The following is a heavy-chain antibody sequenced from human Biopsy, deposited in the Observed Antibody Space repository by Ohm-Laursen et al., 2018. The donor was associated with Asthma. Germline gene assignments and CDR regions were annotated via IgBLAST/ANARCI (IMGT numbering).Heavy chain of an antibody. D-gene: IGHD6-19*01. CDR2: ISYDGSSI. Sequence: SLRLSCSASGFVFRSHAMHWVRQAPGKGLEWVAVISYDGSSIYYADSVKGRFTISRDNSKNTLSLQMNSLTAEDTAVYYCAREGVAGTHIEDWGQGTLVTVSP. J-gene: IGHJ4*02. V-gene: IGHV3-30-3*01. CDR3: AREGVAGTHIED. CDR1: GFVFRSHA.